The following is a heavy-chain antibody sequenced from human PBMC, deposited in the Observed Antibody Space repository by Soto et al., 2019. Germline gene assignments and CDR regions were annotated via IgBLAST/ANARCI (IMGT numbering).Heavy chain of an antibody. V-gene: IGHV1-69*06. CDR1: GGTFSSYA. D-gene: IGHD4-4*01. Sequence: SVKVSCKASGGTFSSYAISWVRQAPGQGLEWMGGIIPIFGTANYAQKFQGRVTITADKSTSTAYMELSSLRSEDTAVYYCAFLFGDYSNYYYYYYGMDVWGQGTTVTVSS. CDR2: IIPIFGTA. J-gene: IGHJ6*02. CDR3: AFLFGDYSNYYYYYYGMDV.